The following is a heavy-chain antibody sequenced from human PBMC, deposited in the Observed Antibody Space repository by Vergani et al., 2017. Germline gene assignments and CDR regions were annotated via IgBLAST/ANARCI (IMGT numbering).Heavy chain of an antibody. CDR2: ISGSGGST. CDR1: GFTFSSYA. Sequence: EVQLLESGGGLVQPGGSLRLSCAASGFTFSSYAMSWVRQAPGKGLEWVSAISGSGGSTYYADSVKGRFTISRDNSKNTLDLQMNSLRAEDTAVYYCAKDLEYDFWSGYFDYWGQGTLVTVSS. D-gene: IGHD3-3*01. CDR3: AKDLEYDFWSGYFDY. V-gene: IGHV3-23*01. J-gene: IGHJ4*02.